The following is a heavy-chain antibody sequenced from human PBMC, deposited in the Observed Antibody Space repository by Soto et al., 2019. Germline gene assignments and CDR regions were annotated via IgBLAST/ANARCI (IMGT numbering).Heavy chain of an antibody. V-gene: IGHV3-23*01. J-gene: IGHJ4*02. Sequence: PGGSLRLSCAASGFTFSNYAVTWVRQAPGKGLEWVSTISGSGGSTYYADSVNGRFTISRDNAQNSLSLQMNSLRVEDTGIYYCARDKDWAFDNWGQGTLVTVSS. CDR3: ARDKDWAFDN. CDR2: ISGSGGST. CDR1: GFTFSNYA. D-gene: IGHD3-9*01.